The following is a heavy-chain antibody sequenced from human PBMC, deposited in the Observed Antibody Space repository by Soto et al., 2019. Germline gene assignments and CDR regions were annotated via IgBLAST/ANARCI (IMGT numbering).Heavy chain of an antibody. CDR1: AGTFSSYA. J-gene: IGHJ4*02. V-gene: IGHV1-69*13. D-gene: IGHD3-22*01. CDR2: IIPIFGTA. Sequence: SVNVSCKASAGTFSSYAISWVRQAPGQGLEWMGGIIPIFGTANYAQKFQGRVTITADESTSTAYMELSSLRSEDTAVYYCARGYDSRGHDYWGQGTLVTVSS. CDR3: ARGYDSRGHDY.